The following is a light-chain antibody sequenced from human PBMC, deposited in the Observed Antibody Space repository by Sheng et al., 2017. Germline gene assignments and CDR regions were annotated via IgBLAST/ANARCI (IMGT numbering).Light chain of an antibody. CDR1: QSVSSY. J-gene: IGKJ4*01. V-gene: IGKV1-27*01. CDR2: AAS. CDR3: QKYNSAPLT. Sequence: TQSPATLSLSPGERATLSCRASQSVSSYLAWYQQKPGKVPKLLIYAASTLQSGGPSRFSGSGSGTDFILTISSLQPEDVATYYCQKYNSAPLTFGGGTKVEIK.